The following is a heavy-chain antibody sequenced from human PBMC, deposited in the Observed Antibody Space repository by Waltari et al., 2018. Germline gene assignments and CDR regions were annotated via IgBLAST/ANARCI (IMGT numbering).Heavy chain of an antibody. CDR3: AKPTTVTKRGYYFDY. CDR1: GFPFRRYA. CDR2: ISGSGGST. D-gene: IGHD4-17*01. V-gene: IGHV3-23*01. J-gene: IGHJ4*02. Sequence: EVQLLESGGGLVQPGGSLRLSCAASGFPFRRYAMSWVRQAPGKGLEWVSAISGSGGSTYYADSVKGRFTISRDNSKNTLYLQMNSLRAEDTAVYYCAKPTTVTKRGYYFDYWGQGTLVTVSS.